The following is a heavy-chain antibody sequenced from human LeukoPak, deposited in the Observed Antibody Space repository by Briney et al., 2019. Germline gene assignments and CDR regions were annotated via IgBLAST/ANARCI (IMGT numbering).Heavy chain of an antibody. CDR2: IKQDGSEK. Sequence: GGSLRLSCAASGFTFSSYWMSWVRQAPGKGLEWGANIKQDGSEKYYVDSVKGRFTISRDNAKNSLYLQMNSLRAEDTAVYYCARDEDYDILTGSAPLDYWGQGTLVTVSS. CDR3: ARDEDYDILTGSAPLDY. V-gene: IGHV3-7*04. J-gene: IGHJ4*02. D-gene: IGHD3-9*01. CDR1: GFTFSSYW.